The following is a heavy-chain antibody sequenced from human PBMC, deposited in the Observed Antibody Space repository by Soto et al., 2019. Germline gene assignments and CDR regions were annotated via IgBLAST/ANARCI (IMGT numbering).Heavy chain of an antibody. Sequence: PGESLKISCKGSGYSFTSYWISWVRQMPGKGLEWMGRIDPSDSYTNYSPSFQGHVTISADKSISTAYLQWSSLKASDTAMYYCARHGIAAPIPPYYYGMDVWGQGTTVTVSS. CDR2: IDPSDSYT. V-gene: IGHV5-10-1*01. J-gene: IGHJ6*02. CDR3: ARHGIAAPIPPYYYGMDV. CDR1: GYSFTSYW. D-gene: IGHD6-13*01.